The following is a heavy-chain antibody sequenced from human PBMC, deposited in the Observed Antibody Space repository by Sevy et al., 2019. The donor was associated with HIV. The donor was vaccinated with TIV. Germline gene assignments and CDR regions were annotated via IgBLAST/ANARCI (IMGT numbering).Heavy chain of an antibody. CDR2: ISISGADK. Sequence: GGSLRLSCAASGFTLSSYAMSWVRQAPGKGLEWVSSISISGADKYYADSVKGRFTISRDNSQNRLYLQMNSLRAEDTALYYCAKALAETEDKNEFDPWGQGTLVTVSS. J-gene: IGHJ5*02. CDR3: AKALAETEDKNEFDP. V-gene: IGHV3-23*01. CDR1: GFTLSSYA.